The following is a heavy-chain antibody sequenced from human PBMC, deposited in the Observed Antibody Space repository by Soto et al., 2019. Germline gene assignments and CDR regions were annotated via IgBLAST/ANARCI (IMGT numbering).Heavy chain of an antibody. CDR2: INPSGGST. Sequence: ASVKVSCKASGYTFTSYYMHWVRQAPGQGLEWMGIINPSGGSTSYAQKFQGRVTMTRDTSTSTVYMELSSLRSEDTAVYYCARDCSGGSCYHRPLGYWGQGTLVTVSS. CDR3: ARDCSGGSCYHRPLGY. CDR1: GYTFTSYY. V-gene: IGHV1-46*01. J-gene: IGHJ4*02. D-gene: IGHD2-15*01.